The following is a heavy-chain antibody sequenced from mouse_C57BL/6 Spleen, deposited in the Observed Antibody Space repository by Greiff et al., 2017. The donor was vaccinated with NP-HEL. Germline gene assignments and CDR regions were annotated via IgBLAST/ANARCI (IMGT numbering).Heavy chain of an antibody. D-gene: IGHD3-2*02. CDR3: ARGSSGYPYYFDY. CDR2: IYPGDGDT. J-gene: IGHJ2*01. V-gene: IGHV1-82*01. Sequence: QVQLQQSGPELVKPGASVKISCKASGYAFSSSWMNWVKQRPGKGLEWIGRIYPGDGDTTYNGKFKGKATLTADKSSSPAYMQLSSLTSEDSAVYFCARGSSGYPYYFDYWGQGTTLTVSS. CDR1: GYAFSSSW.